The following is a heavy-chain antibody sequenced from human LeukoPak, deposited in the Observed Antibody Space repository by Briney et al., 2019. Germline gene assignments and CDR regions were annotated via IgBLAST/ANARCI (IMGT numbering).Heavy chain of an antibody. V-gene: IGHV4-34*01. Sequence: SETLSLTCAVYGGSFSGYYWSWIRQPPGKGLEWIGDINHSGSTNYNPSLKSRVTISVDTSKNQFSLKLSSVTAADTAVYYCARGRLNTIFGVVISGRFFDYWGQGTLVTVSS. CDR2: INHSGST. CDR1: GGSFSGYY. D-gene: IGHD3-3*01. CDR3: ARGRLNTIFGVVISGRFFDY. J-gene: IGHJ4*02.